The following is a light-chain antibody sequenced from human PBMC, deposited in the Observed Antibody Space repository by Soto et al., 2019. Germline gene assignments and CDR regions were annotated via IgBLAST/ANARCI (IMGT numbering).Light chain of an antibody. CDR2: DAS. CDR1: QSISSW. CDR3: QQYNSYWT. V-gene: IGKV1-5*01. J-gene: IGKJ1*01. Sequence: DLQMTQSPSTLSASVGDRVTITCRASQSISSWLAWYQQKPGKAPKLLIYDASGLESGVPSRFSGSGSGTEFTLTISSLQTDDVATYYCQQYNSYWTFGQGTKVEIK.